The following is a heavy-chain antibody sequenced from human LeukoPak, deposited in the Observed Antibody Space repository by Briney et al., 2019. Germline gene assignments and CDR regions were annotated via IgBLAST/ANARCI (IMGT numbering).Heavy chain of an antibody. V-gene: IGHV4-39*01. CDR2: IYYSGST. J-gene: IGHJ4*02. D-gene: IGHD3-22*01. CDR3: ASAPQAYYYDSSGRSPFDY. CDR1: GGSISSSSYY. Sequence: KPSETLSLTCTVSGGSISSSSYYWGWIRQPPGKGLEWIGSIYYSGSTYYNPSLKSRVTISVDTSKNQLSLKLSSVTAADTAVYYCASAPQAYYYDSSGRSPFDYWGQGTLVTVSS.